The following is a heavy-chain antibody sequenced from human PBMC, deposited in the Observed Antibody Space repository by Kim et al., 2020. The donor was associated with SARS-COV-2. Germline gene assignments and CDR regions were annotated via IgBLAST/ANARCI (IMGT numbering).Heavy chain of an antibody. D-gene: IGHD3-3*01. CDR1: GFTFSSYA. J-gene: IGHJ4*02. CDR2: ISYDGSNK. Sequence: GGSLRLSCAASGFTFSSYAMHWVRQAPGKGLEWVAVISYDGSNKYYADSVKGRFTISRDNSKNTLYLQMNSLRAEDTAVYYCARDLSGWGYWGQGTLVTV. CDR3: ARDLSGWGY. V-gene: IGHV3-30*04.